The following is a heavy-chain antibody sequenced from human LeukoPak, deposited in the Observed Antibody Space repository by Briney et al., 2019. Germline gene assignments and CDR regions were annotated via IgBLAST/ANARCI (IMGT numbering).Heavy chain of an antibody. J-gene: IGHJ6*03. D-gene: IGHD6-6*01. CDR3: ARVGRVSIYPSYMDV. CDR2: ISDDGRDT. CDR1: GFTSSTFP. V-gene: IGHV3-30*04. Sequence: PGTSLRLSCEASGFTSSTFPMHWVRRTPDKRLEWVAVISDDGRDTYYADSVKGRFTISRDNSKNTLYLQMNGLSPEDTAVVYCARVGRVSIYPSYMDVWGKGTTVTVSS.